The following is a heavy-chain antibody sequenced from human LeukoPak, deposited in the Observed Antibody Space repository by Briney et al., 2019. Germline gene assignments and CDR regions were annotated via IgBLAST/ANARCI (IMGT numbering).Heavy chain of an antibody. D-gene: IGHD5-18*01. CDR2: IYYSGST. V-gene: IGHV4-39*01. J-gene: IGHJ4*02. CDR3: AKSRGNSYGYIDY. CDR1: GGSISGSSYY. Sequence: SETLSLTCTVSGGSISGSSYYWGWIRQPPGKGLEWIGTIYYSGSTYYNPSLKSRVTISVDTSKNQLSLKLSSLTAADTAVYYCAKSRGNSYGYIDYWGQGALVTVSS.